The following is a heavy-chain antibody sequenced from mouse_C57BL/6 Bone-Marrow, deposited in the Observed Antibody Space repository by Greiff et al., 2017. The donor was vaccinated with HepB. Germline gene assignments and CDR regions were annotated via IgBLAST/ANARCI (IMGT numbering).Heavy chain of an antibody. CDR2: IYPSDSET. CDR1: GYTFTSYW. D-gene: IGHD1-1*01. CDR3: ARARYYGSPLDY. J-gene: IGHJ2*01. Sequence: QVHVKQPGAELVRPGSSVKLSCKASGYTFTSYWMDWVKQRPGQGLEWIGNIYPSDSETHYNLKFKDKATLTVDKSSSTAYMQLSSLTSEDSAVYYCARARYYGSPLDYWGQGTTLTVSS. V-gene: IGHV1-61*01.